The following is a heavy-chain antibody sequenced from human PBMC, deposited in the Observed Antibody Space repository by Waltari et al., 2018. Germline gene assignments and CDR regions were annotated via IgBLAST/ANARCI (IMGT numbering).Heavy chain of an antibody. CDR1: GGSISSHY. Sequence: QVPLQESGPGLVKPSETLSLPCTVSGGSISSHYLSWIRQPPGQGLEWIGYIYYSGSTNYNPSLKSRVTISVDTSKNQFSLKLSSVTAADTAVYYCARLRGRGWLQRNGPFDYWGQGTLVTVSS. V-gene: IGHV4-59*11. CDR3: ARLRGRGWLQRNGPFDY. CDR2: IYYSGST. D-gene: IGHD5-12*01. J-gene: IGHJ4*02.